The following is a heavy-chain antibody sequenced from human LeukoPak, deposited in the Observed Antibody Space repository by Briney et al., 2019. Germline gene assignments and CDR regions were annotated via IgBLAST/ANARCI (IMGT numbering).Heavy chain of an antibody. J-gene: IGHJ1*01. CDR3: ARQVEYCSSTSCYNFQH. D-gene: IGHD2-2*02. CDR2: IYPGDSDT. Sequence: KVGESLKISCKGSGYSFTSYWIGWVRQMPGKGLEWMGIIYPGDSDTRYSPSCQGQVTISDDKSISTGYLQWRSLKASDTAMCYCARQVEYCSSTSCYNFQHWGQGTLVTVSS. CDR1: GYSFTSYW. V-gene: IGHV5-51*01.